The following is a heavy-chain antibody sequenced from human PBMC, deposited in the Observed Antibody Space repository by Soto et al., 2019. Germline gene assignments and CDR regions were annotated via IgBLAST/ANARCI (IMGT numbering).Heavy chain of an antibody. CDR3: ARVSELRGFCDY. D-gene: IGHD1-7*01. CDR1: GGSISSGDYY. J-gene: IGHJ4*02. Sequence: QVQLQESGPGLVKPSQTLSLTCTVSGGSISSGDYYWSWIRQPPGKGLEWIGYIYYSGSTYYNPSLKSRXXLXVXXSKTQFSLKLSSVTAADTAVYYCARVSELRGFCDYWGQGTLVTVSS. V-gene: IGHV4-30-4*01. CDR2: IYYSGST.